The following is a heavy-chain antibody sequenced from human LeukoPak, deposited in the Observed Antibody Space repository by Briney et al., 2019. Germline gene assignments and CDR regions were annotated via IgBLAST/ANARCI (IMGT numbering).Heavy chain of an antibody. J-gene: IGHJ3*02. CDR1: GFTVSGHY. V-gene: IGHV3-53*01. CDR2: IYSVGST. D-gene: IGHD3-22*01. CDR3: ARGGHDYYDRSGYYYMSAFDI. Sequence: GGSLRLSCAASGFTVSGHYMTWVRQAPGKGLEWVSIIYSVGSTYYTDSVRGRFTISRDNSKNTLYLQMNSLRAEDTAVYYCARGGHDYYDRSGYYYMSAFDIWGQGTMVTVSS.